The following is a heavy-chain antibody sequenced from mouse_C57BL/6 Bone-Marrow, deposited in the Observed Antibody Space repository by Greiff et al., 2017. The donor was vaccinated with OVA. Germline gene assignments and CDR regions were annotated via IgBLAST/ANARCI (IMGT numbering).Heavy chain of an antibody. CDR1: GYTFTNYW. CDR2: IYPGGGYT. Sequence: VKVVESGAELVRPGTSVKMSCKASGYTFTNYWIGWAKQRPGHGLEWIGDIYPGGGYTNYNEKFKGKATLTADKSSSTAYMQFSSLTSEDSAIYYCARGFGFAYWGQGTLVTVSA. CDR3: ARGFGFAY. V-gene: IGHV1-63*01. J-gene: IGHJ3*01.